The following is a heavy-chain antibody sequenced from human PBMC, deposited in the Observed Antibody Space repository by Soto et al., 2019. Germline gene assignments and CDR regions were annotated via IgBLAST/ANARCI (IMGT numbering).Heavy chain of an antibody. Sequence: GASVKVSCKASGYTFTSYGISWVRQAPGQGLEWMGWISAYNGNTNYAQKLQGRVTMTTDTSTSTAYMELRSLRSDDTAVYYCARDAYYYDSSGYYCFGYWGQGTLVTVSS. D-gene: IGHD3-22*01. V-gene: IGHV1-18*01. CDR3: ARDAYYYDSSGYYCFGY. CDR2: ISAYNGNT. CDR1: GYTFTSYG. J-gene: IGHJ4*02.